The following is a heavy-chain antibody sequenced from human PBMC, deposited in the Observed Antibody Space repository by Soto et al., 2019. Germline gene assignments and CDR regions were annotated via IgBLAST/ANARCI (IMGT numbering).Heavy chain of an antibody. D-gene: IGHD3-3*01. V-gene: IGHV1-18*01. CDR2: MNPNSGKI. Sequence: ASVKVSCKASGYTFTSYGINWVRQATGQGPEYMGWMNPNSGKIGYVQKLRGRVTMTTDTSTSTAYLELRSLRSDDTAVYYCARVAVLRFLEWLPALGYYYYYGMDVWGQGTTVTVSS. CDR1: GYTFTSYG. J-gene: IGHJ6*02. CDR3: ARVAVLRFLEWLPALGYYYYYGMDV.